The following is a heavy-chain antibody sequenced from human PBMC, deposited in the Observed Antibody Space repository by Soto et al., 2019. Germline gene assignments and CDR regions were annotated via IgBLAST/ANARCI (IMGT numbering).Heavy chain of an antibody. J-gene: IGHJ6*02. CDR3: ARESLYYYYYYGMDG. Sequence: ASVKVSCKASGYTFTGYYMHWVRQAPGQGLEWMGWINPNSGGTNYAQKFQGWVTMTRDTSISTAYMELSRLRSDDTAVYYCARESLYYYYYYGMDGWGQGTTVTVSS. V-gene: IGHV1-2*04. CDR1: GYTFTGYY. CDR2: INPNSGGT.